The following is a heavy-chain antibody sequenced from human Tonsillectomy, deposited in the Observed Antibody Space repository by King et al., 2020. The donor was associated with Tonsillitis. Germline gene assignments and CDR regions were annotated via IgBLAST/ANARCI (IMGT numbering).Heavy chain of an antibody. CDR3: ARGGDIVQEPPTLPWDTLQFPPPPQDPFDF. CDR1: GYTFTGYY. V-gene: IGHV1-2*02. D-gene: IGHD2-8*01. Sequence: QLVQSGAEVKKPGASVKVSCKASGYTFTGYYMHWVRQAPGQGLEWMGWMNPDSGGTNCAQKFQGRVSMTGDTSISTAFMDLRSLTSDETAEYYCARGGDIVQEPPTLPWDTLQFPPPPQDPFDFWGQGTLVTVSS. CDR2: MNPDSGGT. J-gene: IGHJ4*02.